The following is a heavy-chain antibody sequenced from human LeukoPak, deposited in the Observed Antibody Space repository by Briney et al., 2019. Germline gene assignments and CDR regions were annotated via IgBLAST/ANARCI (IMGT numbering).Heavy chain of an antibody. D-gene: IGHD2-2*01. CDR3: AREGDCSSTSCYGMDV. CDR2: IKQDGSEK. Sequence: GGSLRLSCAASGFTFSSYWMSWVRQAPGKGLEWVANIKQDGSEKSYVDSVKCRFTISRDNAKNSLYLQMNSLRAEDTAVYYCAREGDCSSTSCYGMDVWGQGTTVTVSS. CDR1: GFTFSSYW. J-gene: IGHJ6*02. V-gene: IGHV3-7*01.